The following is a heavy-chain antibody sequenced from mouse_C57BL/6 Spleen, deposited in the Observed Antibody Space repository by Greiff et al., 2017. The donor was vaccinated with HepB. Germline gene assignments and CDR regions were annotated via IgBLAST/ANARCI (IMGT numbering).Heavy chain of an antibody. CDR1: GFSLTSYG. J-gene: IGHJ1*03. Sequence: QVQLQQSGPGLVQPSQSLSITCTVSGFSLTSYGVHWVRQSPGKGLEWLGVIWSGGSTDYNAAFISRLSISKDNSKSQVFFKMNSLQADDTAIYYCARKRGSWYFDVWGTGTTVTVSS. CDR2: IWSGGST. CDR3: ARKRGSWYFDV. V-gene: IGHV2-2*01. D-gene: IGHD3-1*01.